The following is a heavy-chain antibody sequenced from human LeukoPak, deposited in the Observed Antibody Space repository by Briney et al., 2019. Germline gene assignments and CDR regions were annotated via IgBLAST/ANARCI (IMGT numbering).Heavy chain of an antibody. CDR2: INHSGST. V-gene: IGHV4-34*01. J-gene: IGHJ5*02. CDR1: GGSFSGYY. Sequence: PSETLSLTCAVYGGSFSGYYWSWLRQPPGKGLEWIGEINHSGSTNYNPSLKSRVTISVDTSKNQFSLKLSSVTAADTAVYYRARGRKLMVRGVIPHNWFDPWGQGTLVTVSS. D-gene: IGHD3-10*01. CDR3: ARGRKLMVRGVIPHNWFDP.